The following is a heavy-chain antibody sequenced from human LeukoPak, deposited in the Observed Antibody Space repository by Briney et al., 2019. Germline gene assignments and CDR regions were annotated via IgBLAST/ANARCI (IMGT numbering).Heavy chain of an antibody. J-gene: IGHJ1*01. Sequence: PGRSLRLSCAASGFTFSSYGMHWVRQAPGKGLEWVAVIWYDGSNKYYADSVKGRFTISRDNSKNTLYLQMNSLRAEDTAVYYCAKSTLRVSRRGEYFQHWGQGTLVTVSS. V-gene: IGHV3-33*06. CDR2: IWYDGSNK. CDR1: GFTFSSYG. D-gene: IGHD2-2*01. CDR3: AKSTLRVSRRGEYFQH.